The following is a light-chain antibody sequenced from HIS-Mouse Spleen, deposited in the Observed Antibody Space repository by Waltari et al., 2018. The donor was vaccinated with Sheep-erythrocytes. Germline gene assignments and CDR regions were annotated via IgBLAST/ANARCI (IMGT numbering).Light chain of an antibody. Sequence: QSALTQPRPVSGSPGQSVTIPCTGTSSDGGGYNYASWYQQHPGKAPKLMIYDVSKRPSGVPDRFSGSKSGNTASLTISGLQAEDEADYYCCSYAGSYTVVFGGGTKLTVL. CDR2: DVS. CDR1: SSDGGGYNY. V-gene: IGLV2-11*01. J-gene: IGLJ2*01. CDR3: CSYAGSYTVV.